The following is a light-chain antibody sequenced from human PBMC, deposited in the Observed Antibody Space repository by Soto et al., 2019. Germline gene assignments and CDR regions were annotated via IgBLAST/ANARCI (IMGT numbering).Light chain of an antibody. CDR1: QSVLYSSNNRNY. V-gene: IGKV4-1*01. CDR2: WAS. CDR3: QQYYDTPWT. J-gene: IGKJ1*01. Sequence: DIMMTQSPDSLSVSLGERATINCKSSQSVLYSSNNRNYLAWYQQKPRQPPKLLIYWASTRESGVPSRFSGSGSGTDFTLTISSLQAEDMAVYFCQQYYDTPWTFGQGTKVEI.